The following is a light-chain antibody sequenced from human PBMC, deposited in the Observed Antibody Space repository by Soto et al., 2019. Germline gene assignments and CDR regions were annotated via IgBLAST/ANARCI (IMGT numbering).Light chain of an antibody. V-gene: IGKV1-39*01. CDR2: AAS. CDR1: QSLLHITGETF. CDR3: HQTYNIPWT. Sequence: MTQTPLSLSVTPGQPASISCKSSQSLLHITGETFLFWYQQKPGKAPKLLIYAASSLQSGVPSRFSGSGSGTDFTLTISSLQPEDFATYWCHQTYNIPWTFGQGTKVDIK. J-gene: IGKJ1*01.